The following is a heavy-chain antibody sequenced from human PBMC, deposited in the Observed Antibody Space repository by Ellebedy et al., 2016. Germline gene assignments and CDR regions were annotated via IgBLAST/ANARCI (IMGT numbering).Heavy chain of an antibody. CDR1: GFTFSSSP. J-gene: IGHJ4*02. D-gene: IGHD4-17*01. V-gene: IGHV3-48*02. CDR3: ARESSIPGDYGFDC. CDR2: ISGGGDTI. Sequence: GGSLRLSCAASGFTFSSSPMNWVRQAPGRGLEWVSYISGGGDTIYYADSVKGRFTISRDNAKKSLYLQLNSLRDEDTAVYYCARESSIPGDYGFDCWGQGTLVTVSS.